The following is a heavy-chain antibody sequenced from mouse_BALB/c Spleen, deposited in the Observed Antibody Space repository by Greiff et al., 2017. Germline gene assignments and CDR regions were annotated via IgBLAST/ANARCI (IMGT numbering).Heavy chain of an antibody. CDR2: IFPGTGTT. D-gene: IGHD1-1*01. V-gene: IGHV1S132*01. CDR3: ARGPDYYGSSSFDY. CDR1: GYTFTSYW. J-gene: IGHJ2*01. Sequence: QVQLKQSGAELVKPGASVKLSCKTSGYTFTSYWIQWVKQRPGQGLGWIGEIFPGTGTTYYNEKFKGKATLTIDTSSSTAYMQLSSLTSEDSAVYFCARGPDYYGSSSFDYWGQGTTLTVSS.